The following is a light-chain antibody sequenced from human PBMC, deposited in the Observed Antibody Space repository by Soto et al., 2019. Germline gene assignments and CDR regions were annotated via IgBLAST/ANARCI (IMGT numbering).Light chain of an antibody. Sequence: DIQMTQSPSTLSGSVGDRVTITCRASQTISSWLAWYQQKPGKAPKLLIYKASTLKSGVPSRFSGSGSGTEFTLTIRSMQTEDFANYYCLQKYFHPFTFGPGTKVDIK. CDR1: QTISSW. V-gene: IGKV1-5*03. CDR2: KAS. J-gene: IGKJ3*01. CDR3: LQKYFHPFT.